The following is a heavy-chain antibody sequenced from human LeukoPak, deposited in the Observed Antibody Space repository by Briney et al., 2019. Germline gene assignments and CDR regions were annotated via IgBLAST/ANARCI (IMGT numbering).Heavy chain of an antibody. J-gene: IGHJ6*03. Sequence: ASVKVSCKASGYTFTGYYMHWVRQAPGQGLECMGWINPNNGGTNYAQKFQGRVTMTRDTSVSTAYMELSRLRSDDTAVYYCAREIRGSSLYQIYYYYYMDVSGKGTTVTVSS. CDR3: AREIRGSSLYQIYYYYYMDV. CDR2: INPNNGGT. D-gene: IGHD6-13*01. CDR1: GYTFTGYY. V-gene: IGHV1-2*02.